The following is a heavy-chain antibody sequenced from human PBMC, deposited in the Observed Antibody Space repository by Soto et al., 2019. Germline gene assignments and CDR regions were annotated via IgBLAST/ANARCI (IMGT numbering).Heavy chain of an antibody. CDR3: ARVVKAGDYGDYGRYYFDY. Sequence: QVQLVQSGAEVKKSGASVKVSCKASGYTFTTYGITWVRQAPGQGLEWIGWISAYSGNTNYAQKVQGSLTVTTDTSTNTAYMDLRSLRSDDTAVYYCARVVKAGDYGDYGRYYFDYWGHGTLVTVSS. V-gene: IGHV1-18*04. CDR1: GYTFTTYG. J-gene: IGHJ4*01. D-gene: IGHD4-17*01. CDR2: ISAYSGNT.